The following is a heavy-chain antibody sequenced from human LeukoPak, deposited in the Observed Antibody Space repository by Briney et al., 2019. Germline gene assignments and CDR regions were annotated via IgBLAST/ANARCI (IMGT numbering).Heavy chain of an antibody. CDR2: VKEDGSQK. CDR3: AREAY. V-gene: IGHV3-7*01. J-gene: IGHJ4*02. Sequence: GGPLRLSCAASGFTFGRYWMSWVRQAPGKGLEWVASVKEDGSQKNYADTVEGRFTISRDNAKKSLVLQMNSLRAEDTAMYYCAREAYWGPGTLVTVSS. CDR1: GFTFGRYW.